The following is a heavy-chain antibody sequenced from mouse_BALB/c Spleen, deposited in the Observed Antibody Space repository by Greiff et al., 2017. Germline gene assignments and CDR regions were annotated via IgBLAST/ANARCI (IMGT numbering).Heavy chain of an antibody. CDR2: INPSNGGT. CDR3: TRNHYGYGYFDV. J-gene: IGHJ1*01. D-gene: IGHD1-2*01. V-gene: IGHV1S81*02. Sequence: QVQLQQPGAELVKPGASVKLSCKASGYTFTSYYMYWVKQRPGQGLEWIGGINPSNGGTNFNEKFKSKATLTVDKSSSTAYMQLSSLTSEDSAVYYCTRNHYGYGYFDVWGAGTTVTVSS. CDR1: GYTFTSYY.